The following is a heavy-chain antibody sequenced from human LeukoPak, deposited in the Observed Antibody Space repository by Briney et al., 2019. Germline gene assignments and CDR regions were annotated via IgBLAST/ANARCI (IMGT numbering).Heavy chain of an antibody. V-gene: IGHV2-5*01. Sequence: SGPTLVNPTQTLTLTCTFSGFSLYRSGVGVGLIRQPPGKALERLAFNDWNDDRNYSPYLKRRLTITKDASKDQVVLTLTSVDPEDTATYFCANSYFYNLKYNHFDPWGQGTLVTVSS. CDR2: NDWNDDR. CDR3: ANSYFYNLKYNHFDP. J-gene: IGHJ5*02. D-gene: IGHD1-1*01. CDR1: GFSLYRSGVG.